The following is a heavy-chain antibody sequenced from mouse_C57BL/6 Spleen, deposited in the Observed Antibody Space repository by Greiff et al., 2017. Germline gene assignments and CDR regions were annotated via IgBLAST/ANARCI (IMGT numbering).Heavy chain of an antibody. CDR2: INYDGSST. J-gene: IGHJ2*01. CDR1: GFTFSDYY. CDR3: ARYLAYSSHFDY. Sequence: EVKLVESEGGLVQPGSSMKLSCTASGFTFSDYYMAWVRQVPEKGLEWVANINYDGSSTYYLDSLKSKFIISRENANNNLYLQMSSLQSEDTATYYCARYLAYSSHFDYWGQGTTLTVSS. D-gene: IGHD1-1*01. V-gene: IGHV5-16*01.